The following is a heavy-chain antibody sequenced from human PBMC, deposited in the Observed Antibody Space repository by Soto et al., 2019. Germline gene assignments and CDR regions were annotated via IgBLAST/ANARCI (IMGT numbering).Heavy chain of an antibody. CDR3: AREETGNDALDI. V-gene: IGHV4-31*11. D-gene: IGHD1-1*01. CDR2: FYHSGST. Sequence: SETLSLTCAVSGGSLRSATYYWSWLRQHPGKGLEWIGYFYHSGSTYYKPSLRSRVTISLDTSKNQFSLNLRSVTDADTAIYYCAREETGNDALDIWGQGTTVTVS. CDR1: GGSLRSATYY. J-gene: IGHJ3*02.